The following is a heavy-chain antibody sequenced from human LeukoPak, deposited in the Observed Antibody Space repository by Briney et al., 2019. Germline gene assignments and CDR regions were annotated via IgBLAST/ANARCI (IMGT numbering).Heavy chain of an antibody. CDR1: GYTFTSYY. J-gene: IGHJ5*02. D-gene: IGHD2-15*01. Sequence: GASVKVSCKASGYTFTSYYMHWVRQAPGQGLEWMGWINPNSGGTNYAQKFQGRVTMTRDTSISTAYMELSRLRSDDTAVYYCARDRGLVVAATWWFDPWGQGTLVTVSS. CDR3: ARDRGLVVAATWWFDP. CDR2: INPNSGGT. V-gene: IGHV1-2*02.